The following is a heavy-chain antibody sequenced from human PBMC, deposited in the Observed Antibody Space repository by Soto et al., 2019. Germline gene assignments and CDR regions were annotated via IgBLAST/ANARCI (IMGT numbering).Heavy chain of an antibody. Sequence: SVKVSCKASGYTFTSYGISWVRQAPGQGLEWMGGIIPIFGTANYAQKFQGRVTITADASTSTAYMELSSLRSEDTAVYYCARVGYYDSSGYFDYWGQGTLVTVSS. CDR3: ARVGYYDSSGYFDY. CDR2: IIPIFGTA. V-gene: IGHV1-69*13. D-gene: IGHD3-22*01. J-gene: IGHJ4*02. CDR1: GYTFTSYG.